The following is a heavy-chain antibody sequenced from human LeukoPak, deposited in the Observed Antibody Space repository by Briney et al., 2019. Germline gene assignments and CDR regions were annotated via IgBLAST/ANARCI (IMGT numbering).Heavy chain of an antibody. V-gene: IGHV4-61*02. D-gene: IGHD2-2*01. CDR3: ARVGPAADFDS. CDR2: IYTSGSS. Sequence: SQTLSLTRTVSGGSLSSGSYYWSWVRQPAGKGLEWIGRIYTSGSSKYNPSLKSRVTISVDTSKNQFTLKLTSVTAADTAVYYCARVGPAADFDSWGQGTLVTVSS. CDR1: GGSLSSGSYY. J-gene: IGHJ4*02.